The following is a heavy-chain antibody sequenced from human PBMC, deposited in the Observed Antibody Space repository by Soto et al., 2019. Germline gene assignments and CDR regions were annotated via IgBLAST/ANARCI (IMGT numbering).Heavy chain of an antibody. CDR2: FYYSGTT. CDR1: GGSISSEGYY. Sequence: QVQLQESGPGLVKPSQTLSLTCTLSGGSISSEGYYWTWIRLHPGKGLEWIGDFYYSGTTSYNPSLKSRLTISVDTSNNQFSLRLSSVTAADTAMYYCARRHDILTGSDSFDVWGRGTMVTVSS. J-gene: IGHJ3*01. D-gene: IGHD3-9*01. CDR3: ARRHDILTGSDSFDV. V-gene: IGHV4-31*03.